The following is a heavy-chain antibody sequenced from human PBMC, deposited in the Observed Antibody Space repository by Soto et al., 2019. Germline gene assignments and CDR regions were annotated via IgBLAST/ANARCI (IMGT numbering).Heavy chain of an antibody. CDR1: GFTFSSYA. J-gene: IGHJ4*02. D-gene: IGHD2-21*02. CDR3: AKSNIVVVTAHFDY. V-gene: IGHV3-23*01. Sequence: GGSLRLSCAASGFTFSSYAMSWVRQAPGKGLEWVSAISGSGGSTYYADSVKGRFTISRDNSKNTLYLQMSSLRAEDTAVYYCAKSNIVVVTAHFDYWGQGTLVTVSS. CDR2: ISGSGGST.